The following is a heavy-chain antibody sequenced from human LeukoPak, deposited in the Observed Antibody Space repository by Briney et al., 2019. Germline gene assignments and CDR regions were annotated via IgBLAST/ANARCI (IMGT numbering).Heavy chain of an antibody. D-gene: IGHD3-16*02. CDR3: ARPERWELSK. V-gene: IGHV1-46*01. Sequence: ASVKVSCKASGYTFINYFMHWVRQAPGQGLEWMGVINPSGGSTSYAQKFQGRVTMTRDMYTSTVYMELSSLRSEDTAVYYCARPERWELSKWGQGTLVTVSS. CDR1: GYTFINYF. J-gene: IGHJ4*02. CDR2: INPSGGST.